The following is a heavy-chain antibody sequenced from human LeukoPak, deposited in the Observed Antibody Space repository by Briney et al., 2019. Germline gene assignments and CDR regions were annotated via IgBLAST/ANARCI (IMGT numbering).Heavy chain of an antibody. J-gene: IGHJ4*02. D-gene: IGHD3-3*01. CDR3: ARGFNDFWSGSQLEY. CDR1: GFIFGGYA. CDR2: ISYDGGKT. V-gene: IGHV3-30-3*01. Sequence: QTGGSLRLSCAASGFIFGGYAMHWVRQAPGKGLQWLAVISYDGGKTYYAGSVEGRFTISRNNSKSTVYLEINSLRSEDTAIYYCARGFNDFWSGSQLEYWGQGTLVTVSS.